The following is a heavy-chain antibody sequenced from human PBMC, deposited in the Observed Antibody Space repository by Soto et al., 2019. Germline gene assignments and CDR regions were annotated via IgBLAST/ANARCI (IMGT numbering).Heavy chain of an antibody. D-gene: IGHD3-22*01. CDR1: GYTFTSYG. CDR2: ISAYNGNT. CDR3: ARLHYYDSSGYNNWFDP. V-gene: IGHV1-18*01. J-gene: IGHJ5*02. Sequence: PSVKVSCKASGYTFTSYGISWVRQAPGQGLEWMGWISAYNGNTNYAQKLQGRVTMTTDTSTSTAYMELRSLRSDDTAVYYCARLHYYDSSGYNNWFDPWGQGTLVTVSS.